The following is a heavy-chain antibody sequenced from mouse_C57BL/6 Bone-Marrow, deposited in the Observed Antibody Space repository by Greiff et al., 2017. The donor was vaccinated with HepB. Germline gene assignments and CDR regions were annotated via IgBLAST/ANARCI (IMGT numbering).Heavy chain of an antibody. CDR3: ARSWAQVLYFDD. V-gene: IGHV1-76*01. Sequence: VQLQQSGAELVRPGASVKLSCKASGYTFTDYYINWVKQRPGQGLEWIARIYPGSGNTYYNEKFKGKATLTAEKSSSTAYMQLSSLTSEDSAVYFGARSWAQVLYFDDWGQGTTLTVSS. J-gene: IGHJ2*01. D-gene: IGHD3-2*02. CDR1: GYTFTDYY. CDR2: IYPGSGNT.